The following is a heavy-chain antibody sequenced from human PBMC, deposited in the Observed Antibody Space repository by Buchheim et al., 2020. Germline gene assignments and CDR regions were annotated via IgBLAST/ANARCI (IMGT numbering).Heavy chain of an antibody. D-gene: IGHD6-13*01. CDR1: GFTFSSYG. Sequence: QVQLVESGGGVVQPGRSLRLSCAASGFTFSSYGMHWVRQAPGKGLEWVAVISYDGSNKYYADSVKGRFTISRDNSKNTLYLQMNSLRAEDTAVYYCAKGGKQLTFGYWGQGTL. V-gene: IGHV3-30*18. CDR3: AKGGKQLTFGY. CDR2: ISYDGSNK. J-gene: IGHJ4*02.